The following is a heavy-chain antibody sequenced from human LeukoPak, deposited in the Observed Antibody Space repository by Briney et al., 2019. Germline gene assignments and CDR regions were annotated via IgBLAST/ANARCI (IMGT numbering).Heavy chain of an antibody. V-gene: IGHV1-2*02. CDR1: GYTFTGYY. CDR2: INPNSGGT. J-gene: IGHJ3*02. D-gene: IGHD1-26*01. CDR3: AVSGSYSGVFDI. Sequence: ASVKVSCKASGYTFTGYYMHWGRQAPGQGLEWMGWINPNSGGTNYAQKFQGRGTMTRDTSISTAYLELSRLRSDDTAVYYCAVSGSYSGVFDIWGQGTMVTVSS.